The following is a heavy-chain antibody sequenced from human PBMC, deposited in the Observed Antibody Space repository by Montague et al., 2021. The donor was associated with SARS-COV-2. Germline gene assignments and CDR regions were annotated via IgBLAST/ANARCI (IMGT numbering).Heavy chain of an antibody. D-gene: IGHD6-19*01. CDR3: ARPGSVSGWFYFDD. V-gene: IGHV4-39*02. J-gene: IGHJ4*02. Sequence: SETLSLTCIVSGESIDRDTYYWGWIRQSPGKGLEWIGSLSSSGSTYHNPSLRSRVTISMDTSKNHFSLKVNPVTATDTAVYFCARPGSVSGWFYFDDWGQGTLVSVSS. CDR1: GESIDRDTYY. CDR2: LSSSGST.